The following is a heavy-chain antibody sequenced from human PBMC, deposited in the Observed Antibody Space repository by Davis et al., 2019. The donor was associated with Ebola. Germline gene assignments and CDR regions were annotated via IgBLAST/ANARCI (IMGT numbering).Heavy chain of an antibody. Sequence: PGGSLRLSCAASGFTFSNYAMTWVRQAPGKGLEWVSGISGSGGATHYADSVKGRFTISRDNSKNTLYLQVDSLSADDTAVYYCAHVRRDTAMDRHWGQGTLVTVSS. D-gene: IGHD5-18*01. CDR1: GFTFSNYA. V-gene: IGHV3-23*01. CDR3: AHVRRDTAMDRH. J-gene: IGHJ4*02. CDR2: ISGSGGAT.